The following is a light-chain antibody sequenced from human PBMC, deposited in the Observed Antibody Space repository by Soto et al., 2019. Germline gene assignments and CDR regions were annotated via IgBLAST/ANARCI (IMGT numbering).Light chain of an antibody. CDR3: CSYAGSYTWV. CDR2: DVS. Sequence: QSALTQPRSVSGSPGQSVTISCTGTSSDVGAYNFVSWYQQHPGKAPKLMIYDVSKRPSGVPDRFSGSKSGNTASLTISGLQXXXEADYYCCSYAGSYTWVFGGGTKVTVL. J-gene: IGLJ2*01. V-gene: IGLV2-11*01. CDR1: SSDVGAYNF.